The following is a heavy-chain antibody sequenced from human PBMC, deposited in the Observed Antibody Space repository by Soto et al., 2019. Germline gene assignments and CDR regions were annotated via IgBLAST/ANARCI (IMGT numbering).Heavy chain of an antibody. CDR2: INAGNGDT. CDR3: SRDSGYAEN. CDR1: GYTFTN. Sequence: QVQLVQSGAEVKRPGASVKVSCKASGYTFTNIHWVRQAPGQRLEWMGWINAGNGDTKYSQKVQDRVTITRDTSADTAYLELGSLRSDDTAVYYWSRDSGYAENCGQGTLVTLSS. V-gene: IGHV1-3*01. D-gene: IGHD5-12*01. J-gene: IGHJ4*02.